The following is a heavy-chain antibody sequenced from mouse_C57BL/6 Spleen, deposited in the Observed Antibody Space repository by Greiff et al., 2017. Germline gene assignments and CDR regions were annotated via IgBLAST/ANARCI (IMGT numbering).Heavy chain of an antibody. CDR3: AREKIAGYDYDRDWYFDV. D-gene: IGHD2-4*01. Sequence: VQLQQSGPELVKPGASVKISCKASGYSFTDYNMHWVKQSNGKSLEWIGVINPNYGTTSYNQKFKGKATLTVDQSSSTAYMQLNSLTSEDSAVYYYAREKIAGYDYDRDWYFDVWGTGTTVTVSS. CDR1: GYSFTDYN. CDR2: INPNYGTT. V-gene: IGHV1-39*01. J-gene: IGHJ1*03.